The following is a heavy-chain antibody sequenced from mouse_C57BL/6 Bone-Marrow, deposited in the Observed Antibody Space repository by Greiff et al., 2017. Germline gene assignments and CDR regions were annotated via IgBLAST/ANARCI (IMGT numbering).Heavy chain of an antibody. Sequence: VQLQQSGAELARPGASVKLSCKASGYTFTSYGISWVKQRTGQGLEWIGEIYPRSGNTYYNEKFKGKATLTADKSSSTAYMELRSLTSEDSAVYFCARRDFYFDSWGQGTTLTVSS. V-gene: IGHV1-81*01. D-gene: IGHD3-3*01. J-gene: IGHJ2*01. CDR1: GYTFTSYG. CDR2: IYPRSGNT. CDR3: ARRDFYFDS.